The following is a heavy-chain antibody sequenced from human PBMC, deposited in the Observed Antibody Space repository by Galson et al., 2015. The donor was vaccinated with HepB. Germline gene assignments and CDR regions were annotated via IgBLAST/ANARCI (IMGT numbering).Heavy chain of an antibody. V-gene: IGHV3-7*01. J-gene: IGHJ4*02. CDR1: GFTFSSYW. CDR2: IKQDGSEK. D-gene: IGHD5-24*01. Sequence: SLRLSCAASGFTFSSYWMSWVRQAPGKGLEWVTNIKQDGSEKYYVDSVKGRFTISRDNAKNSLYLQMNSLRAEDTAVYYCARDRERDGYNAGFDYWGQGTLVTVSS. CDR3: ARDRERDGYNAGFDY.